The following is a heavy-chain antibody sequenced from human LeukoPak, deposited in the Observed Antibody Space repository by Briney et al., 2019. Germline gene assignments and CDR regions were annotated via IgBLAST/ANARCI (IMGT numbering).Heavy chain of an antibody. Sequence: RAGGSLRLSCAASGFTFSSYAMSWVRQAPGKGPEWVSAISGSGGSTYYADSVKGRFTISRDNSKNTLYLQMNSLRAEDTAVYYCAKERRITMIVVVVTGDDYWGQGTLVTVSS. CDR1: GFTFSSYA. CDR2: ISGSGGST. D-gene: IGHD3-22*01. V-gene: IGHV3-23*01. CDR3: AKERRITMIVVVVTGDDY. J-gene: IGHJ4*02.